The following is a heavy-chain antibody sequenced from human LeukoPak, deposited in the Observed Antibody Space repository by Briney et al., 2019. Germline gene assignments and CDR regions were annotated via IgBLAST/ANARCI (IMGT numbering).Heavy chain of an antibody. V-gene: IGHV1-46*01. CDR3: ARVSLLLPGDY. CDR2: INPSGGST. Sequence: ASVKASCKASGYTFTSYYMHWVRQAPGQGLEWMGIINPSGGSTSYAQKFQGRVTMTRDTSTSTVYMELSSLRSEDTAVYYCARVSLLLPGDYWGQGTLVTVSS. J-gene: IGHJ4*02. CDR1: GYTFTSYY. D-gene: IGHD3-22*01.